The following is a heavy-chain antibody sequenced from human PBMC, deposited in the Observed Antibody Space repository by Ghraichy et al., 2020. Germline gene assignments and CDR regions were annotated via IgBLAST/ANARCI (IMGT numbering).Heavy chain of an antibody. CDR3: ARTEWKTRSTLFDY. D-gene: IGHD1-1*01. V-gene: IGHV4-4*09. J-gene: IGHJ4*02. Sequence: SETLSLTCAVSGDSISGHYWSWIRQPPGKGLEWIGYIYSSGITTYNPSLMSRVTISVDKSNNQFSLKLNSVTAADTAIYYCARTEWKTRSTLFDYWGQGTLVTVSS. CDR2: IYSSGIT. CDR1: GDSISGHY.